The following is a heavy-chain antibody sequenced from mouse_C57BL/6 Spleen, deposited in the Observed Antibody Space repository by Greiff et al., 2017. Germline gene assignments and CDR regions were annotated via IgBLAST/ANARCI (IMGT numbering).Heavy chain of an antibody. CDR3: ARDPSYGSSYDYAMDY. V-gene: IGHV3-6*01. CDR1: GYSITSGYY. D-gene: IGHD1-1*01. J-gene: IGHJ4*01. Sequence: EVKLVESGPGLVKPSQSLSLTCSVTGYSITSGYYWNWIRQFPGNKLEWMGYISYDGSNNYNPSLKNRISITRDTSKNQFFLKLNSVTTEDTATYYCARDPSYGSSYDYAMDYWGQGTSVTVSS. CDR2: ISYDGSN.